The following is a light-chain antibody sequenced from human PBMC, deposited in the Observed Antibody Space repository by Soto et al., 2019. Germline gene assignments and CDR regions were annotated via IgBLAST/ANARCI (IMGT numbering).Light chain of an antibody. J-gene: IGKJ5*01. CDR3: QQVNSFPST. Sequence: DVRITQSPSTLSASVGDRVTITCRASQSISSWLAWYQQKPGKAPKLLIYDASSLESGVPSRFSGSGPGTDFTLTLSSLQPEDFATYYCQQVNSFPSTFGQGTRLQIK. CDR1: QSISSW. V-gene: IGKV1-5*01. CDR2: DAS.